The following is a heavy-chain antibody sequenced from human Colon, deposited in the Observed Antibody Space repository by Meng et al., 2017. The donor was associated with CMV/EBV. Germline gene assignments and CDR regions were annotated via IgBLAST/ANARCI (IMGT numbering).Heavy chain of an antibody. CDR2: IIPIFGTA. V-gene: IGHV1-69*05. CDR3: ARGRTIFGVVIFDY. J-gene: IGHJ4*02. Sequence: SVTVSCKASGGTFSSYAISWVRQAPGQGLEWMGGIIPIFGTANYAQKFQGRVTITTDESTSTAYMELSSLRSEDTAVYYCARGRTIFGVVIFDYWGQGTLVTVSS. D-gene: IGHD3-3*01. CDR1: GGTFSSYA.